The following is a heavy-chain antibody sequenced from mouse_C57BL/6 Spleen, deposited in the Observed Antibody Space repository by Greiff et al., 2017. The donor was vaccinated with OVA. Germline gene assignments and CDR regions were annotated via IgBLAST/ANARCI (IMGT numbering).Heavy chain of an antibody. D-gene: IGHD1-1*01. Sequence: QVQLQQSGAELMKPGASVKLSCKASGYTFTGYWIEWVKQRPGHGLEWIGEIFPGSGSTYYHEKLKGQATFTDDTSSNTAYMQLCSLTTEESTIYYCARWGTTGEAFAYWGQGTLVTVSA. J-gene: IGHJ3*01. V-gene: IGHV1-9*01. CDR1: GYTFTGYW. CDR2: IFPGSGST. CDR3: ARWGTTGEAFAY.